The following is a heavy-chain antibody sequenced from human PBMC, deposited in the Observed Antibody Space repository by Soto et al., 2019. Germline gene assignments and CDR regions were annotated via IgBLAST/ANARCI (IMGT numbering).Heavy chain of an antibody. J-gene: IGHJ5*02. Sequence: SETLSLTCAVYGGSFSGYYWSWIRQPPGKGLEWIGEINHSGSTNYNPSLKSRVTISVDTSKNQFSLKLSSVTAADTAVYYCARGTYDSSGYYSNWFDPWGQGTLVTVSS. V-gene: IGHV4-34*01. CDR2: INHSGST. CDR3: ARGTYDSSGYYSNWFDP. CDR1: GGSFSGYY. D-gene: IGHD3-22*01.